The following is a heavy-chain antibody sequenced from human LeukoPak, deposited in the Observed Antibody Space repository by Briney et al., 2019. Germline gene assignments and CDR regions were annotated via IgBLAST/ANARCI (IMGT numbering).Heavy chain of an antibody. D-gene: IGHD3-3*01. J-gene: IGHJ3*02. V-gene: IGHV5-51*01. CDR3: ARQMDPYYDYWSGSIIAFDI. Sequence: GESLKISCKGSGYTFSSYWIGGVRQMPGKGLEWMGIIYPGDSDTRYSPSLQGQVTISADKSISTAYLQWSSLKASDTAMYYCARQMDPYYDYWSGSIIAFDIWGQGTMVTVSS. CDR1: GYTFSSYW. CDR2: IYPGDSDT.